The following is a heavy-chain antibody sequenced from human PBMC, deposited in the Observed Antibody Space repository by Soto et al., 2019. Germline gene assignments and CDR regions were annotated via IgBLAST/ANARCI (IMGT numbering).Heavy chain of an antibody. CDR3: ARESEDLTSNFDY. Sequence: LRLSCAASGFTFTRYSMNWVRQAPGKGLEWVSSISSTTNYIYYGDSMKGRFTISRDNGKNSLYLEMHSLRAEDTAVYYCARESEDLTSNFDYWGQGTLVTVSS. CDR2: ISSTTNYI. J-gene: IGHJ4*02. V-gene: IGHV3-21*06. CDR1: GFTFTRYS.